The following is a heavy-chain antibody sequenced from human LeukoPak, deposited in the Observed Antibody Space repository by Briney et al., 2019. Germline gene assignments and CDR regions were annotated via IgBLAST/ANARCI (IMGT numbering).Heavy chain of an antibody. Sequence: SETLSLTCTVSGGSISSGSYYWSWIRQPAGKGLEWIGRIYTSGSTNYNPSLKSRVTISVDTSKNQFSLKLSSVTAADTAVYYCARDRVYGSGSLNWFDPWGQGTLVTVSS. CDR3: ARDRVYGSGSLNWFDP. V-gene: IGHV4-61*02. J-gene: IGHJ5*02. D-gene: IGHD3-10*01. CDR1: GGSISSGSYY. CDR2: IYTSGST.